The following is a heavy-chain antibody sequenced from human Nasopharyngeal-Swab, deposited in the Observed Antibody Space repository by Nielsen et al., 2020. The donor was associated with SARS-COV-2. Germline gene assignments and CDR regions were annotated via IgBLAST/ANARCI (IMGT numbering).Heavy chain of an antibody. CDR1: GFTFSNYA. Sequence: GESLKISCAASGFTFSNYAMNWVRQAPGRGLEWVSGISGGDDSTNYADSVKGRFTISRDNSKNTLDLQMNRLRAEDTAIYYCAKDRDSGDDSGEYYHYYGMDVWGQGTTVTVSS. J-gene: IGHJ6*02. D-gene: IGHD5-12*01. CDR3: AKDRDSGDDSGEYYHYYGMDV. CDR2: ISGGDDST. V-gene: IGHV3-23*01.